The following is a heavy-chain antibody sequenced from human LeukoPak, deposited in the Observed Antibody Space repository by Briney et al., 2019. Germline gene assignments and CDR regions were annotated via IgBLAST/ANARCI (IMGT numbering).Heavy chain of an antibody. J-gene: IGHJ3*02. CDR1: GGTFSSYA. CDR3: ARAPPTYYYDSSGPRRAFDI. D-gene: IGHD3-22*01. CDR2: IIPIFGTA. Sequence: SVKFSCQASGGTFSSYAISWVRQAPGQGLEWMGGIIPIFGTANYAQKFQGRVTITADESTSTAYMELSSLRSEDTAVYYCARAPPTYYYDSSGPRRAFDIWGQGTMVTVSS. V-gene: IGHV1-69*13.